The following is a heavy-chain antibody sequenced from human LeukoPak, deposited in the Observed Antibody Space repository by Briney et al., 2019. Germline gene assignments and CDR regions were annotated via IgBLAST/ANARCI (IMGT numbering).Heavy chain of an antibody. V-gene: IGHV4-34*01. J-gene: IGHJ4*02. CDR1: GGSFGGYY. CDR3: ARGLYDSSGYYTDY. D-gene: IGHD3-22*01. Sequence: SETLSLTCAVYGGSFGGYYWSWIRQPPGKGLEWIGEINHSGSTNYNPSLKSRVTISVDTSKNQFSLKLSSVTAADTAVYYCARGLYDSSGYYTDYWGQGTLVTVSS. CDR2: INHSGST.